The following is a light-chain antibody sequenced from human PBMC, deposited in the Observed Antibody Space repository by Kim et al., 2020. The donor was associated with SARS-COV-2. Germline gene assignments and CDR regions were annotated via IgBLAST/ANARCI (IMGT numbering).Light chain of an antibody. CDR1: QSVSSY. CDR3: QQRSNWPRSIT. J-gene: IGKJ5*01. CDR2: DAS. Sequence: PGERATLSCRASQSVSSYLAWYQQKPGQAPRLLIYDASNRATGIPARFSGSGSGTDFTLTISSLEPEDFAVYYCQQRSNWPRSITFGQGTRLEIK. V-gene: IGKV3-11*01.